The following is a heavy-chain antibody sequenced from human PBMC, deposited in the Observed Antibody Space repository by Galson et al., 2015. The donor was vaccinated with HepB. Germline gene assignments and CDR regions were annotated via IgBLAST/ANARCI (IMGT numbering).Heavy chain of an antibody. CDR2: ISYDGSNK. V-gene: IGHV3-30*18. D-gene: IGHD1-26*01. Sequence: SLRLSCAASGFTFSSYGMHWVRQAPGKGLEWVAVISYDGSNKYYADSVKGRFTISRDNSKNTLYLQMNSLRAEDTAVYYCAKDKTKWESMYYFDYWGQGTLVTVSS. CDR1: GFTFSSYG. CDR3: AKDKTKWESMYYFDY. J-gene: IGHJ4*02.